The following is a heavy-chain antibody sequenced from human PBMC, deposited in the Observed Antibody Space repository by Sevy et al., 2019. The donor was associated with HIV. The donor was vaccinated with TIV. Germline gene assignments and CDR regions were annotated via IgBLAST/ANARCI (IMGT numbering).Heavy chain of an antibody. J-gene: IGHJ6*02. V-gene: IGHV3-30*18. CDR1: GFTFSRYG. D-gene: IGHD6-13*01. CDR2: ISNDGSDK. CDR3: ANSRGRDGGSSWLYYYYLMDV. Sequence: GGSLRLSCAAAGFTFSRYGMHWARQAPGKGLEWVAVISNDGSDKEYADSVKGRFTVSRDNSKDTVYLQMNSLRPEDTAVYYWANSRGRDGGSSWLYYYYLMDVWGQGTTVTVSS.